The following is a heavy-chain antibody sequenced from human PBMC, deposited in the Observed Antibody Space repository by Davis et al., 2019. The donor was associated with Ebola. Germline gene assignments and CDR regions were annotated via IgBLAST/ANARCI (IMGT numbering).Heavy chain of an antibody. CDR3: ARLIRMVRGNWFDP. D-gene: IGHD3-10*01. CDR1: GYNFANYW. CDR2: IFPDYFDT. Sequence: GESLKISCQGSGYNFANYWITWVRQMPGKGLEWVGIIFPDYFDTRYSPSFKGQVTISVDKSISTAYLQWGSLKASDTAMYYCARLIRMVRGNWFDPWGQGTLVTVSS. J-gene: IGHJ5*02. V-gene: IGHV5-51*01.